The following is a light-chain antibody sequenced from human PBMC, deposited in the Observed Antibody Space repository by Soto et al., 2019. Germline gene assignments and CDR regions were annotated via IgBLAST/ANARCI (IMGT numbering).Light chain of an antibody. J-gene: IGKJ1*01. CDR1: QSIVNF. CDR2: AAS. CDR3: LQHNSYPRA. Sequence: DIQMTQSPSSLSASVGDRVAITCRASQSIVNFVNWYQQRPGKAPKRLIYAASSLQSGVPSRFSGSGSGTEFTLTISSLQPEDFATYYCLQHNSYPRALGQGTKVDIK. V-gene: IGKV1-17*01.